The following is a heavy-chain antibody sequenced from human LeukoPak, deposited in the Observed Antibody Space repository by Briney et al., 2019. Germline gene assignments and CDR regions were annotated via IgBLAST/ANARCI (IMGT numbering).Heavy chain of an antibody. CDR1: GGSISSTTYY. D-gene: IGHD3-10*01. CDR3: ARHVSSMVRGLMYFDY. V-gene: IGHV4-39*01. CDR2: INYSGST. Sequence: SETLSLTCTVSGGSISSTTYYWVWIRQPPGKGLDWIGSINYSGSTYYNASLKSRVTISVDTYKNQFSLKLNSVTAADTAVYYCARHVSSMVRGLMYFDYWGQGTLVTVSS. J-gene: IGHJ4*02.